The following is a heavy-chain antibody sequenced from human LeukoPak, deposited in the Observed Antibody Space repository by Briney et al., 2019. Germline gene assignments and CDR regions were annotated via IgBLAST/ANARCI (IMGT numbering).Heavy chain of an antibody. D-gene: IGHD6-13*01. Sequence: QSGGSLRLSCAASGFTFRSYGMHWVRQAPGKGLEGVGVIWNDGSNKYYADSVKGRFTISRDNSKNTLYLQMNSQRAEDTAVYYCAKVSAGNYFDYWGQGTLVTVSS. CDR2: IWNDGSNK. CDR1: GFTFRSYG. J-gene: IGHJ4*02. V-gene: IGHV3-33*06. CDR3: AKVSAGNYFDY.